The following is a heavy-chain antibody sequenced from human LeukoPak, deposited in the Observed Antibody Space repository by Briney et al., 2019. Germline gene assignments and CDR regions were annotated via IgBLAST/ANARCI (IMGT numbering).Heavy chain of an antibody. CDR1: GFILSDYA. CDR3: ARDSPMVSGHYGMDV. CDR2: ISYDENKK. J-gene: IGHJ6*02. V-gene: IGHV3-30-3*01. Sequence: GGSLRLSCAASGFILSDYAIHWVRQTPGKGLEWVAVISYDENKKYYADSVKGRLTISRDNSKTTLYLQMNNLRAEDTAVYFCARDSPMVSGHYGMDVWGQGTTVTVSS. D-gene: IGHD3-10*01.